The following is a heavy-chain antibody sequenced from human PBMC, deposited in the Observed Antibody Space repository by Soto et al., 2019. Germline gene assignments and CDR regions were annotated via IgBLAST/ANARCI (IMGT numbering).Heavy chain of an antibody. CDR1: GGSFSGYY. CDR2: INHSGST. J-gene: IGHJ5*02. CDR3: ASKVVIAATRLGWFDP. D-gene: IGHD2-15*01. V-gene: IGHV4-34*01. Sequence: PSETLSLTCAVYGGSFSGYYWSWIRQPPGKGLEWIGEINHSGSTNYNPSLKSRVTISVDTSKNQFSLKLSSVTAADTAVYYCASKVVIAATRLGWFDPWGQGTLVTVSS.